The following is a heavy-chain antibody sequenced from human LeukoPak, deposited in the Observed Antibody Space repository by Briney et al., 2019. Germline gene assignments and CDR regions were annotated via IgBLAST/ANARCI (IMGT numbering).Heavy chain of an antibody. V-gene: IGHV3-23*01. CDR2: ISGSGGGT. D-gene: IGHD2-15*01. CDR3: AKRGVVIRVILVGFHREANYFDS. J-gene: IGHJ4*02. CDR1: GITLSNYG. Sequence: AGGSLRLSCAVSGITLSNYGMSWVRQAPGKGLEWVAGISGSGGGTNYADSVKGRFTISRDNPKNTLYLQMNSLRAEDTAVYFCAKRGVVIRVILVGFHREANYFDSWGQGALVTVSS.